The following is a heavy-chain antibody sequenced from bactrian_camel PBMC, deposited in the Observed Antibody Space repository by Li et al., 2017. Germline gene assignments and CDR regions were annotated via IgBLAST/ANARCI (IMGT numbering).Heavy chain of an antibody. J-gene: IGHJ4*01. Sequence: HVQLVESGGGLVQPGGSLRLSCAASGIAFDMYHRSWVRQARGKGLEWVSTIYSDGRNSYYADSVKGRFTISRDNAKNTLYLQMNSLKTEDTAMYYCAKDPFDYLGQGTQVTVS. CDR1: GIAFDMYH. D-gene: IGHD1*01. V-gene: IGHV3-2*01. CDR2: IYSDGRNS.